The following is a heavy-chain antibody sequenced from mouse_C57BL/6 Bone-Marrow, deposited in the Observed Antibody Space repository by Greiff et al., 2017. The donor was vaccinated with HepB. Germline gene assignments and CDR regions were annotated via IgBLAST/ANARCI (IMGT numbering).Heavy chain of an antibody. D-gene: IGHD2-3*01. V-gene: IGHV14-4*01. Sequence: VQLQQSGAELVRPGASVKLSCTASGFNIKDDYMHWVKQRPEQGLEWIGWIDPENGDTEYASKFQGKATITADTSSNTAYLQLSSLTSEDTAVYYCTTPIYDGYLYAMDYWGQGTSVTVSS. CDR3: TTPIYDGYLYAMDY. CDR1: GFNIKDDY. J-gene: IGHJ4*01. CDR2: IDPENGDT.